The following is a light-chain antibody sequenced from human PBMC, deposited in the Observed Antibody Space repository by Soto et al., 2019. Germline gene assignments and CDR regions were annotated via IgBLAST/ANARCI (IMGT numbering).Light chain of an antibody. CDR1: QSVSSY. CDR2: GAS. CDR3: QHRGKWPRT. V-gene: IGKV3-11*01. Sequence: IVLTQSPATLSLSPGERATLSCRASQSVSSYLAWYQQKPGQVPRLLIYGASNRATGIPARFSGSGSGTDFSLTISSLESEDFAVYYCQHRGKWPRTFGQGTKLEIK. J-gene: IGKJ2*01.